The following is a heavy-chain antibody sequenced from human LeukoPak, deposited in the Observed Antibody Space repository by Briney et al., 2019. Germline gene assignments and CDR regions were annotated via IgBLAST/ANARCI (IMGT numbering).Heavy chain of an antibody. Sequence: TGESLRLSCAASGFTFSSYWMNWARQAPGKGLEWVASINHNGNVNYYVDSVKGRFTISRDNAKISLYLQMSNLRAEDTAVYFCARGGGLDVWGQGATVTVSS. D-gene: IGHD3-16*01. CDR2: INHNGNVN. J-gene: IGHJ6*02. CDR1: GFTFSSYW. V-gene: IGHV3-7*03. CDR3: ARGGGLDV.